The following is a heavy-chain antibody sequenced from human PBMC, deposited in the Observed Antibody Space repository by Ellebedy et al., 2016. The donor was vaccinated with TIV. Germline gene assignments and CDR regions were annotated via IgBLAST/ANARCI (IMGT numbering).Heavy chain of an antibody. Sequence: GGSLRLXXAASGFTFSSYSMNWVRQAPGKGLEWVAVISYDGSNKYYADSVKGRFTISRDNSKNTLYLQMNSLRAEDTAVYYCAKVYDSSGYYYGVGAFDIWGQGTMVTVSS. D-gene: IGHD3-22*01. V-gene: IGHV3-30*18. CDR3: AKVYDSSGYYYGVGAFDI. CDR1: GFTFSSYS. J-gene: IGHJ3*02. CDR2: ISYDGSNK.